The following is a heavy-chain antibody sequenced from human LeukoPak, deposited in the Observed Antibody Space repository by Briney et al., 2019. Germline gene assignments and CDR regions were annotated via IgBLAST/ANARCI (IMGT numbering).Heavy chain of an antibody. Sequence: PGGSLRLSCAASGFTVSGTHMSWVRQAPGKGLEWVSAMYTGGTTYYADSVQGRFTISRDNSKNTLHLQMNSLRAEDTAVYYCAKDEATSGGGLASWGQGTLVTVSS. D-gene: IGHD3-16*01. J-gene: IGHJ4*02. CDR3: AKDEATSGGGLAS. CDR2: MYTGGTT. CDR1: GFTVSGTH. V-gene: IGHV3-53*01.